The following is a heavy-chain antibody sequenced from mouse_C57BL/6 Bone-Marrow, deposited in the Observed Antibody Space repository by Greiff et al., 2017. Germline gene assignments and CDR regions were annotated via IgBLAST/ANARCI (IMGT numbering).Heavy chain of an antibody. Sequence: QVQLQPSGAELVKPGASVKISCKASGYPFTDYYINWVKQRPGQGLEWIGKIGHGSGSTSYNEKFKGKATMTADKSSSTAYMQLSSMTSEDSAVYVWARNSKGGVYYAMDYWGQGTSVTVSS. CDR3: ARNSKGGVYYAMDY. D-gene: IGHD2-5*01. CDR2: IGHGSGST. V-gene: IGHV1-77*01. J-gene: IGHJ4*01. CDR1: GYPFTDYY.